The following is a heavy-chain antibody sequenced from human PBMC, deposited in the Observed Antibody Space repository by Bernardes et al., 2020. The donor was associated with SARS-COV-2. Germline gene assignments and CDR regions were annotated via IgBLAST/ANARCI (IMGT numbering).Heavy chain of an antibody. CDR1: GYIFTSYW. CDR2: IYPSDSDA. J-gene: IGHJ6*02. Sequence: GASLKISCKGSGYIFTSYWIVWVRQMPGKGLEWMGIIYPSDSDARYSPSFQGQVTISVDKSINTAYLQWSSLKASDTAIYYCARRYGSGSLGMDVWGQGTTVTVSS. CDR3: ARRYGSGSLGMDV. D-gene: IGHD3-10*01. V-gene: IGHV5-51*01.